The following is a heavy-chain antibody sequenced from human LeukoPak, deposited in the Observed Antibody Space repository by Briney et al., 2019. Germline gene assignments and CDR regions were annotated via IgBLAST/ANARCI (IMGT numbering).Heavy chain of an antibody. CDR3: ARNYYDSSGYYGY. J-gene: IGHJ4*02. CDR2: INPNSGGT. Sequence: ASVKVSCKASGYTFTGYYMHWVRQAPGQGLEWMGWINPNSGGTNYAQKFQGRVTITRDTSISTAYMELSRLRSDDTAVYYCARNYYDSSGYYGYWGQGTLVTVSS. V-gene: IGHV1-2*02. CDR1: GYTFTGYY. D-gene: IGHD3-22*01.